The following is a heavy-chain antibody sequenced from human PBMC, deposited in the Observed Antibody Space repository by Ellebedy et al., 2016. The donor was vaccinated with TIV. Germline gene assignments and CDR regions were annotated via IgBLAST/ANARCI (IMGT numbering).Heavy chain of an antibody. J-gene: IGHJ6*02. V-gene: IGHV3-23*01. CDR2: ISASGHRT. CDR3: AKARRVDYVIFGLDV. D-gene: IGHD4-17*01. Sequence: GESLKISCVASGFTFNSYVMSWVRQAPGKGLEWVSAISASGHRTFYADSVKGRFTISRDNSKNTLLLQMYSLRVDDTAVYYCAKARRVDYVIFGLDVWGQGTTVPVSS. CDR1: GFTFNSYV.